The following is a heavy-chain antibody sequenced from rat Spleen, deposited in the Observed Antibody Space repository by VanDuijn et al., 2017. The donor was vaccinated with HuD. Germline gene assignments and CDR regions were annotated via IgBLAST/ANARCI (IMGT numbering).Heavy chain of an antibody. CDR2: ISTGGGDT. CDR3: ARHDDY. Sequence: VQLKESGPGLVQPSQTLSLTCTVSGFSLTSYHVSWVRQAPAKGLEWVATISTGGGDTYYRDSVKGRFTISRDNAKSTLYLQMDSLRSEDTATYYCARHDDYWGQGVMVTVSS. V-gene: IGHV5-25*01. CDR1: GFSLTSYH. J-gene: IGHJ2*01.